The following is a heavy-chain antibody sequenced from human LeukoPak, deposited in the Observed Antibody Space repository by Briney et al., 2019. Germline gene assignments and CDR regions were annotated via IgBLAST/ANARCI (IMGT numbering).Heavy chain of an antibody. CDR1: GGSISSYY. V-gene: IGHV4-59*01. Sequence: SETLSLTCTVSGGSISSYYWSWIRQPPGKGLEWIGYIHYSGSTNYNPSLKSRVTISVDPSKNQFSLKLSPVTAADTAVYYCARDHGRSFVWGQGTLVTVSS. CDR3: ARDHGRSFV. D-gene: IGHD5-24*01. CDR2: IHYSGST. J-gene: IGHJ4*02.